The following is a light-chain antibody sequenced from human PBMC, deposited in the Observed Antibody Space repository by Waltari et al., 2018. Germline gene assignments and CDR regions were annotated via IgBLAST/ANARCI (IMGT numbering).Light chain of an antibody. CDR2: AVS. Sequence: QSALTQPPSASGSPGQSVTISCTRTSRDVGGYNYVSWYQQHPGKAPKLMIYAVSKRPSGVPDRFSGSKSGNTASLTVSGLQAEDEADYYCSSYAGSNNLVFGGGTKLTVL. CDR3: SSYAGSNNLV. J-gene: IGLJ2*01. V-gene: IGLV2-8*01. CDR1: SRDVGGYNY.